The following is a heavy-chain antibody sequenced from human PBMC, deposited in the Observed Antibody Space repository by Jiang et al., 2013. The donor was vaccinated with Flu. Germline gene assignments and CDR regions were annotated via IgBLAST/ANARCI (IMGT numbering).Heavy chain of an antibody. CDR1: GVSVTTNGVG. Sequence: KPTQTLTLTCSLSGVSVTTNGVGXGWIRQPPGKALEWLALIFWDDDKRYSPSLRSRLTVSQDTSKNQVALRMTNMDSVDTGTYYCVVTVRVVAQGWWFDPWGQGTQVTVSS. J-gene: IGHJ5*02. V-gene: IGHV2-5*04. CDR3: VVTVRVVAQGWWFDP. D-gene: IGHD2-15*01. CDR2: IFWDDDK.